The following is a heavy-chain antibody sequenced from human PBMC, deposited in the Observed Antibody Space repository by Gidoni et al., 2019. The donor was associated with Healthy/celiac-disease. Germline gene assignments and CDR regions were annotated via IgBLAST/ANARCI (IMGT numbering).Heavy chain of an antibody. CDR2: IYPGDSDT. V-gene: IGHV5-51*01. J-gene: IGHJ4*02. Sequence: EVQLVQSGAEGKKPGESLKSTGKGSRYRLTSYWSGWVRQMPGKGLEWMGIIYPGDSDTIYSPSFQGQVTISADKSISTAYLQWSSLKASDTAMYYCARSGVNGGSYAFDYWGQGTLVTVSS. CDR1: RYRLTSYW. CDR3: ARSGVNGGSYAFDY. D-gene: IGHD1-26*01.